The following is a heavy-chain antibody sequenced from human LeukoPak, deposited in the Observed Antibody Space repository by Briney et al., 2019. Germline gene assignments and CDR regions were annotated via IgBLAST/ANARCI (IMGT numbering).Heavy chain of an antibody. D-gene: IGHD6-19*01. CDR2: MNPNSGNT. CDR3: ARLGAVAGTNY. V-gene: IGHV1-8*01. Sequence: ASVKVSCKASGYTFTSYDINWVRQAPGQGLEWMGRMNPNSGNTGYAQKFQGRVTMTRNTSISTAYMELSSLRSEDTAVYYCARLGAVAGTNYWGQGTLVTVSS. CDR1: GYTFTSYD. J-gene: IGHJ4*02.